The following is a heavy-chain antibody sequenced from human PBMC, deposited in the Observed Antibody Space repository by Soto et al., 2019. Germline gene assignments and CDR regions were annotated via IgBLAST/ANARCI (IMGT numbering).Heavy chain of an antibody. CDR2: IIPIFGTA. CDR3: AREVWFGEPTEYYFDY. J-gene: IGHJ4*02. Sequence: QVQLVQSGAAVKKPGSSVKVSCKASGGTFSSYAISWVRQAPGQGLEWMGGIIPIFGTANYAQKFQGRVTITADESTSTAYMELSSLRSEDTAVYYCAREVWFGEPTEYYFDYWGQGTLVTVSS. D-gene: IGHD3-10*01. V-gene: IGHV1-69*12. CDR1: GGTFSSYA.